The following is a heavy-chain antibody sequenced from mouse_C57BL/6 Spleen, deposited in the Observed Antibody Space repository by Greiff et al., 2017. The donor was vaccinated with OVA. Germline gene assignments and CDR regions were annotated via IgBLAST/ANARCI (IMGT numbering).Heavy chain of an antibody. CDR1: GFTFSSYA. V-gene: IGHV5-4*03. CDR3: ARSWGGIYAMDY. J-gene: IGHJ4*01. Sequence: DVMLVESGGGLVKPGGSLKLSCAASGFTFSSYAMSWVRQTPEKRLEWVATISDGGSYTYYPDNVKGRFTISRDNAKNNLYLQMSHLKSEDTAMYCCARSWGGIYAMDYWGQGTSVTVSS. CDR2: ISDGGSYT.